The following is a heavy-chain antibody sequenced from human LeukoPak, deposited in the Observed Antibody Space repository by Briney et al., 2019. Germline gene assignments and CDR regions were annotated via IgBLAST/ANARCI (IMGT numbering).Heavy chain of an antibody. CDR1: GFTFSSYA. D-gene: IGHD1-1*01. V-gene: IGHV3-23*01. Sequence: GGSLRLSCAASGFTFSSYAMSWVRQAPGKGLEWVSAISGSGGSTYYADSVKGRFTISRDNSKNTLYLQMNSLRAEDTAVYYCAGYNWNDDGIDYWGQGTLVTVSS. J-gene: IGHJ4*02. CDR3: AGYNWNDDGIDY. CDR2: ISGSGGST.